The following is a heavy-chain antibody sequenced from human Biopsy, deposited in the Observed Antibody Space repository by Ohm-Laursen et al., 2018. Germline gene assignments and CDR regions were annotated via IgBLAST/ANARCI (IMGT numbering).Heavy chain of an antibody. CDR1: GGSITADF. D-gene: IGHD3/OR15-3a*01. CDR2: RFHSGSP. CDR3: VRLNRRGNIIFFDY. Sequence: SDTLSLTCPVSGGSITADFWTWIRQTPGERLEWIGYRFHSGSPMYNPSLKSRVTISVDTSKSQFSLMLTSVTAADTAVYYCVRLNRRGNIIFFDYWGRGTLVTVSS. J-gene: IGHJ4*02. V-gene: IGHV4-59*08.